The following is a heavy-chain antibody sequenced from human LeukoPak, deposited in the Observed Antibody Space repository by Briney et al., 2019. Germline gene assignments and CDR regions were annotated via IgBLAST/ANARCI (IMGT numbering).Heavy chain of an antibody. V-gene: IGHV3-48*01. J-gene: IGHJ3*02. CDR2: ISSSSSTI. CDR3: ARDPKLSAAAGIGAFDI. CDR1: GFTFSSYS. Sequence: PGGSLRLSCAASGFTFSSYSMNWVRQAPGKGLGWVSYISSSSSTIYYADSVKGRFTISRDNAKNSLYLQMNSLRAEDTAVYYCARDPKLSAAAGIGAFDIWGQGTMVTVSS. D-gene: IGHD6-13*01.